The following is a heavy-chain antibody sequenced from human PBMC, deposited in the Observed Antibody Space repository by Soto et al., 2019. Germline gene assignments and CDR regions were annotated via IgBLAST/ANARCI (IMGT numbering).Heavy chain of an antibody. J-gene: IGHJ3*02. D-gene: IGHD6-19*01. V-gene: IGHV1-2*02. CDR3: ARRSGWFDAFDI. CDR1: GYTFTGYY. Sequence: GSAKFSCTSSGYTFTGYYMHWVRQAPGQGLEWMGWINPNSGGTNYAQKFQGRVTMTRDTSIRTAYMELSRLRSDETAVYYCARRSGWFDAFDIWGQGTMVTVSS. CDR2: INPNSGGT.